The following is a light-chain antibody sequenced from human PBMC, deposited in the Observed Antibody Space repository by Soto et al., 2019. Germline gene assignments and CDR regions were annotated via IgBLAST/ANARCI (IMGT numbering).Light chain of an antibody. J-gene: IGKJ3*01. CDR2: DAS. CDR3: QQYDGN. Sequence: DIQMTQSPSTLATSVGNRVTITCRASQNINRWLAWYQQKPGKAPKVLIYDASSLESGVPSRFSGSGSGTEFTLTITSLQPYDFATYYCQQYDGNFGPGTKVYFK. V-gene: IGKV1-5*01. CDR1: QNINRW.